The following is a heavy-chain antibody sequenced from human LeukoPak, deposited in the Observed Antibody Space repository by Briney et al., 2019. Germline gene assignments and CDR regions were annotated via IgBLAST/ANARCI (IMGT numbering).Heavy chain of an antibody. D-gene: IGHD3-22*01. CDR2: IIPILGIA. V-gene: IGHV1-69*02. J-gene: IGHJ4*02. CDR3: AAHYYDSSGYSTY. Sequence: SVKVSCKASGGTFSSYTISWVRQAPGQGLEWMGRIIPILGIANYAQKFQGRVTITADESTSTAYMELSSLRSEDTAVYYCAAHYYDSSGYSTYWGQGTLVTVSS. CDR1: GGTFSSYT.